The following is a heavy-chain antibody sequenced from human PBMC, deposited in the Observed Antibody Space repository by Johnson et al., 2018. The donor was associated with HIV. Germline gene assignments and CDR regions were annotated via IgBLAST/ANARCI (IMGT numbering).Heavy chain of an antibody. CDR2: IKSKTDGGTT. D-gene: IGHD2/OR15-2a*01. V-gene: IGHV3-15*01. J-gene: IGHJ3*02. Sequence: VQLVESGGGLVKPGGSLRLSCAASGFTFSNAWMSWVRQAPGKGLEWVGRIKSKTDGGTTDYAAPVKGRFTISRDDSKNTLYLQMNSLGPEDTAVYYCAKDRADYSTCIDALDIWGQGTMVTVSS. CDR3: AKDRADYSTCIDALDI. CDR1: GFTFSNAW.